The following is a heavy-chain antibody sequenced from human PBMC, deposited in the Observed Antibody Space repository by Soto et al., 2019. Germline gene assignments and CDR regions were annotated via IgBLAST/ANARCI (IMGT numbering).Heavy chain of an antibody. CDR1: GFTFSSYS. Sequence: PGGSLRLSCAASGFTFSSYSMSWVRQAPGKGLEWVSAVSGSAVNTFYADSVKGRFTISRDNAKNSLYLQMNSLRAEDTAVYYCAFEKGGATSVHFFDIGGQGTMVTVSS. CDR2: VSGSAVNT. J-gene: IGHJ3*02. CDR3: AFEKGGATSVHFFDI. D-gene: IGHD1-26*01. V-gene: IGHV3-23*01.